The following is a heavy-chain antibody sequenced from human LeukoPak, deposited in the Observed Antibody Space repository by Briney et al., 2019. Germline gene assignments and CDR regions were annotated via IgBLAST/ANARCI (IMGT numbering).Heavy chain of an antibody. V-gene: IGHV7-4-1*02. D-gene: IGHD2-8*01. CDR1: GYTFTSYA. CDR2: INTNTGNP. CDR3: ASFFCTSALCYYLDY. J-gene: IGHJ4*02. Sequence: ASVKVSCKASGYTFTSYAMNWVLQAPGQALEWMGWINTNTGNPTYAQGFTGRFVFSLDTSDNTAYLQISSLQAEDTAVYSCASFFCTSALCYYLDYWGQGTLVTVSS.